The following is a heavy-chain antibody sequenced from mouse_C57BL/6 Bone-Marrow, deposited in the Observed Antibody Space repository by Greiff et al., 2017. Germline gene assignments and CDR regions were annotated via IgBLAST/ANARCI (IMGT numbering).Heavy chain of an antibody. CDR2: IYPGDGDT. CDR3: ARGIYYGSSCLDY. Sequence: VQLQQPGAELVKPGASVKISCKASGYAFSSYWMNWVKQRPGKGLAWIGQIYPGDGDTNYNGKFKGKATLTADKSSSTADMQLSSLTSEDSAVYFCARGIYYGSSCLDYWGQGTTLTVSS. D-gene: IGHD1-1*01. CDR1: GYAFSSYW. J-gene: IGHJ2*01. V-gene: IGHV1-80*01.